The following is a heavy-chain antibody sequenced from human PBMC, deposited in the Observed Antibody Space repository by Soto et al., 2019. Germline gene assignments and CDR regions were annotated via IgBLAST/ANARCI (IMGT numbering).Heavy chain of an antibody. J-gene: IGHJ4*02. CDR3: ASSMGRGGNDY. CDR2: IKTDGSEK. D-gene: IGHD3-10*01. V-gene: IGHV3-7*05. Sequence: EVQLVESGGGLVQPGGSLRLSCAASGFTFSDYWMSWVRQAPGKGLECVANIKTDGSEKYYADPVKGRFTISRDNAKNSVYLQMNSLRAEDTAVYYCASSMGRGGNDYWGQGTLVAVSS. CDR1: GFTFSDYW.